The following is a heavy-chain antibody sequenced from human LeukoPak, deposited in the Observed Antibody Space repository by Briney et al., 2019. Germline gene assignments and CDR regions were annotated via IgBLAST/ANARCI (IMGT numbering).Heavy chain of an antibody. CDR3: ARDNGYSSTREDY. D-gene: IGHD6-13*01. CDR1: GFTFCSYA. J-gene: IGHJ4*02. CDR2: ISGSGGST. Sequence: PGGSLRLSCAASGFTFCSYAMSWVRQAPGKGLEWVSAISGSGGSTYYADSVKGRFTISRDNSKNTLYLQMNSLRAEDTAVYYCARDNGYSSTREDYWGQGTLVTVSS. V-gene: IGHV3-23*01.